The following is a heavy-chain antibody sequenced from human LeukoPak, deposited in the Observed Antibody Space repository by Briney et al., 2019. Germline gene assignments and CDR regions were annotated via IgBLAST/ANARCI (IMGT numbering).Heavy chain of an antibody. CDR2: IYTSGSP. V-gene: IGHV4-4*09. J-gene: IGHJ1*01. Sequence: SETLSLTCTVSGGSISSYYWSWIRQPPGKGLEWIGYIYTSGSPNYNPSPKSRVTISVDTSKNQFSLKLSSVTAADTAVYYCARSRSAYDSSSFFQHWGQGTLVTVSS. CDR3: ARSRSAYDSSSFFQH. CDR1: GGSISSYY. D-gene: IGHD3-22*01.